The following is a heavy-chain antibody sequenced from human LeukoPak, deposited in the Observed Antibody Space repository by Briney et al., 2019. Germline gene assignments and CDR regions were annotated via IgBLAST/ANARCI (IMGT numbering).Heavy chain of an antibody. D-gene: IGHD2-8*02. CDR3: ARLNISPYWFDY. Sequence: ASVKVSCTASGYTFTGYYMHWVRQAPGQGLEWMGWINPNSGGTNYAQKFQGRVTMTRDTSISTAYMELSRLRSDDTAVYYCARLNISPYWFDYWGQGTLVTVSS. V-gene: IGHV1-2*02. CDR1: GYTFTGYY. J-gene: IGHJ4*02. CDR2: INPNSGGT.